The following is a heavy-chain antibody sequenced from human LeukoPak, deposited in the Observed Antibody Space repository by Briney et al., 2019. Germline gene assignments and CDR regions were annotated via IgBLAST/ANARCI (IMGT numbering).Heavy chain of an antibody. D-gene: IGHD6-6*01. V-gene: IGHV3-23*01. CDR1: GFTFSSYA. J-gene: IGHJ4*02. CDR3: AKSDSSSSRGDY. CDR2: ISGSGGST. Sequence: PGGSLRLSCAASGFTFSSYAMSWVRQAPGKGLEWVSAISGSGGSTYYADSVKGRFTISRDNSKNTLYLQMNSLRAEDAAVYYCAKSDSSSSRGDYWGQGTLVTVSS.